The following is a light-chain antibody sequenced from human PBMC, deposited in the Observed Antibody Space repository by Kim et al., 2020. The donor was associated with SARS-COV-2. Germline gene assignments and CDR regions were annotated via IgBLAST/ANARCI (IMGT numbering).Light chain of an antibody. CDR3: SSYTSSNTVV. CDR2: DVS. V-gene: IGLV2-14*03. Sequence: QSALTQPASVSWSPGQSITISCTGTSSDVGGYNYVSWYQQHPGKAPKLKIYDVSKRPSGVSNRFSGSKSGNTASLTISGLQAEDEADYCCSSYTSSNTVVFGGGTQLTVL. CDR1: SSDVGGYNY. J-gene: IGLJ2*01.